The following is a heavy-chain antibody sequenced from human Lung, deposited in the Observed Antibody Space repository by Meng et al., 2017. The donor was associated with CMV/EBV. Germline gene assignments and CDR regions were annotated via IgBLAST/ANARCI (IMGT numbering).Heavy chain of an antibody. Sequence: QVELQEPGPGLVKPSPTLSLTCTVSGGSISSGDYYWSWIRQPPGKGLEWIGYIYYSGSTYYNPSLKSRVTISVDTSKNQFSLKLSSVTAADTAVYYCARDRTTGRYFDYWGQGTLVTVSS. V-gene: IGHV4-30-4*01. CDR1: GGSISSGDYY. CDR3: ARDRTTGRYFDY. CDR2: IYYSGST. D-gene: IGHD4-11*01. J-gene: IGHJ4*02.